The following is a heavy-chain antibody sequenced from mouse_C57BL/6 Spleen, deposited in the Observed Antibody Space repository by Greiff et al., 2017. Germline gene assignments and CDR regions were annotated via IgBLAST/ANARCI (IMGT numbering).Heavy chain of an antibody. Sequence: EVMLVESGGGLVQPGGSLKLSCAASGFTFSDYYMYWVRQTPEKRLEWVAYISNGGGSTYYPDTVKGRFTISRDNAKNTLYLQMSRLKSEDTAMYYCARRPTARSDGYFDVWGTGTTVTVAS. CDR1: GFTFSDYY. J-gene: IGHJ1*03. CDR2: ISNGGGST. D-gene: IGHD1-2*01. V-gene: IGHV5-12*01. CDR3: ARRPTARSDGYFDV.